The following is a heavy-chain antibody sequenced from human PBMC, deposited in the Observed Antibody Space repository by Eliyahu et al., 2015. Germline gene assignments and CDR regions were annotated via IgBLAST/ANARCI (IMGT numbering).Heavy chain of an antibody. D-gene: IGHD4-17*01. CDR1: GXSISXSSYY. Sequence: QLQLQESGPGLVKPSETLSLTCXVXGXSISXSSYYWGWIRQPPGKGLEWIGSIYYSGSTYYNPSLKSRVTISVDTSKNQFSLKLSSVTAADTAVYYCARPSDYGDYVNAFDIWGQGTMVTVSS. J-gene: IGHJ3*02. CDR2: IYYSGST. V-gene: IGHV4-39*01. CDR3: ARPSDYGDYVNAFDI.